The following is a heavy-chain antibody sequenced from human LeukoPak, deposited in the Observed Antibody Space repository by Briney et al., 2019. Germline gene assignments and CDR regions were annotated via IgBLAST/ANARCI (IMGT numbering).Heavy chain of an antibody. V-gene: IGHV3-23*01. CDR3: TKEYDYSGYHGQGRGYFDY. Sequence: GGSLRLSCGASGFTFSSYAMAWVRQAPGKGLEWVSAIRGTGSSTYYADSVKGRFTISRDNSKSTLYLQMNSLRAEDTAIYFCTKEYDYSGYHGQGRGYFDYWGQGTLVTVSS. CDR2: IRGTGSST. D-gene: IGHD3-22*01. J-gene: IGHJ4*02. CDR1: GFTFSSYA.